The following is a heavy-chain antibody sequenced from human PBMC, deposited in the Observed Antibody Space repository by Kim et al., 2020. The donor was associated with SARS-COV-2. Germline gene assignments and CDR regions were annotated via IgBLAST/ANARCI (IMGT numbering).Heavy chain of an antibody. D-gene: IGHD2-15*01. CDR3: ARGDIVVVVAATPGGWFDP. V-gene: IGHV1-69*06. Sequence: SVKVSCKASGGTFSSYAISWVRQAPGQGLEWMGGIIPIFGTANYAQKFQGRVTITADKSTSTAYMELSSLRSEDTAVYYCARGDIVVVVAATPGGWFDPWGQGTLVTVSS. CDR2: IIPIFGTA. CDR1: GGTFSSYA. J-gene: IGHJ5*02.